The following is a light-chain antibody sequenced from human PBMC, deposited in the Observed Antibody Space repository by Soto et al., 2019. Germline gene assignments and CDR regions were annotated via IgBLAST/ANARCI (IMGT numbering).Light chain of an antibody. CDR2: DAS. CDR3: QQHSNWPPIT. CDR1: QSVGSY. J-gene: IGKJ5*01. Sequence: EIVLTQSPATLSLSPGERATLSCRASQSVGSYLAWYQQKPGQPPRLLIYDASNRATGIPARFSGSGSGTDFTLTISSLEPEDFAVYYCQQHSNWPPITFGQGTRLEIK. V-gene: IGKV3-11*01.